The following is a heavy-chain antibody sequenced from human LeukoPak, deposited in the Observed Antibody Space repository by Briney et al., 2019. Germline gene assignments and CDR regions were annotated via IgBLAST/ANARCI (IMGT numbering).Heavy chain of an antibody. CDR3: AGGISGLESRFYYFDY. V-gene: IGHV4-34*01. J-gene: IGHJ4*02. Sequence: PSETLSLTCAVYGGSFSGYYWSWIRQPPGKGLEWIGEINHSGSTNYNPSLKSRVTISVDTSKNQFSLKLSSVTAADTAVYYCAGGISGLESRFYYFDYWGQGTLVTVSS. CDR1: GGSFSGYY. CDR2: INHSGST. D-gene: IGHD2/OR15-2a*01.